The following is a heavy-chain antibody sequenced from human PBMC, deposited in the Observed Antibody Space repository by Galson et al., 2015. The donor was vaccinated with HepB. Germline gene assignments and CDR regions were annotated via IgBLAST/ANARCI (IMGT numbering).Heavy chain of an antibody. J-gene: IGHJ2*01. V-gene: IGHV3-30*18. CDR1: GFTFNSYA. CDR2: ISYGGSNQ. Sequence: SLRLSCAASGFTFNSYAIHWVRQAPGKGLEWVAVISYGGSNQYYADSVKGRFTISRDNSKNTVYLQMSSLRVEDTAVYYCAKIEAASSVWWYFDLWGRGTLVSVSS. CDR3: AKIEAASSVWWYFDL. D-gene: IGHD5/OR15-5a*01.